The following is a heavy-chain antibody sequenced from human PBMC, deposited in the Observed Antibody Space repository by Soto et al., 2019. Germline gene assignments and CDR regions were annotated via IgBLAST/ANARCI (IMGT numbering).Heavy chain of an antibody. J-gene: IGHJ1*01. CDR3: ARVSYDSSGYYYFQH. CDR2: IYYSGST. V-gene: IGHV4-59*01. CDR1: GGSISSYY. Sequence: SETLSLTCTVSGGSISSYYWSWIRQPPGKGLEWIGYIYYSGSTNYDPSLKSRVTISVDTSKNQFSLKLSSVTAADTAVYYCARVSYDSSGYYYFQHWGQGTLVTVSS. D-gene: IGHD3-22*01.